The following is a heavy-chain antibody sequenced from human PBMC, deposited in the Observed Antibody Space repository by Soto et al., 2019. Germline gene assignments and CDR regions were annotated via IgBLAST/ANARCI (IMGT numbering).Heavy chain of an antibody. Sequence: SETLSLTCAVSGYPISSSNWWGWIRQPPGKGLEWIGYIYYSGSTYYNPSLKSRVTMSVDTSKNQFSLKLSSVTAVDTAVYYCARAPQISGYYPEYFQHWGQGTRVTVSS. CDR3: ARAPQISGYYPEYFQH. CDR1: GYPISSSNW. J-gene: IGHJ1*01. D-gene: IGHD3-22*01. V-gene: IGHV4-28*03. CDR2: IYYSGST.